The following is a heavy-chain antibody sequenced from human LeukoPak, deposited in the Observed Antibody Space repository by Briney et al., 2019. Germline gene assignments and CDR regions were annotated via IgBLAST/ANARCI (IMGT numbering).Heavy chain of an antibody. CDR3: ARHERDSGYDYSYYYYYMDV. CDR1: GGSISSYY. D-gene: IGHD5-12*01. Sequence: PSETLSLTCTLSGGSISSYYWSWIRQPPGKGLEWIGYIYTSGSTNYNPPLKSRVTISGDTPKNQFSLKLSSVTDADTAVYYCARHERDSGYDYSYYYYYMDVWGKGTTVTVSS. CDR2: IYTSGST. V-gene: IGHV4-4*09. J-gene: IGHJ6*03.